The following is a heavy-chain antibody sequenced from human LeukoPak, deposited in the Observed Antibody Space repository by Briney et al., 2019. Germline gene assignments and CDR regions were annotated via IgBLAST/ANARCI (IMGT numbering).Heavy chain of an antibody. CDR2: VFYSGRT. V-gene: IGHV4-59*01. Sequence: SETLSLTFSVSGGSITTYYWSWVRQRPRKALEWGGYVFYSGRTNYNPSLKSRVTMSIDTSKNQFSLNLRTVTAADTAVYYCARSSSGLDYGDYYFDYWGRGTLVTVFS. CDR1: GGSITTYY. D-gene: IGHD4-17*01. CDR3: ARSSSGLDYGDYYFDY. J-gene: IGHJ4*02.